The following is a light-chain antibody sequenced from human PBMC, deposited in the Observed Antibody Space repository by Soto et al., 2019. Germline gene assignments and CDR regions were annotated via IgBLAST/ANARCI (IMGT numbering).Light chain of an antibody. CDR1: QSVSSSY. J-gene: IGKJ4*01. V-gene: IGKV3-20*01. CDR3: QQYGSSPLT. CDR2: GAS. Sequence: EIVLTQPPGTLSLSPGERSTLSCRASQSVSSSYLAWYQQKHGQAPRXXIYGASSRATGIPDRFSGSGSGTDLTITISRLEPEDFEVYYCQQYGSSPLTFGGGTKVDI.